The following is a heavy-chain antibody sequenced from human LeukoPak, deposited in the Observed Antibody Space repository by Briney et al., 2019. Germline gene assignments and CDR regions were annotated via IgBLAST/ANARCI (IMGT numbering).Heavy chain of an antibody. CDR3: ARETYYDILTGYSTFDY. CDR1: GGSISSYY. CDR2: IYTSGST. J-gene: IGHJ4*02. Sequence: PSETLSLTCTVSGGSISSYYWSWIRQPAGKGLEWIGHIYTSGSTNYNPSLKSRVTMSVDTSKNQFSLKLSSVTAADTAVYYCARETYYDILTGYSTFDYWGQGTLVTVSS. V-gene: IGHV4-4*07. D-gene: IGHD3-9*01.